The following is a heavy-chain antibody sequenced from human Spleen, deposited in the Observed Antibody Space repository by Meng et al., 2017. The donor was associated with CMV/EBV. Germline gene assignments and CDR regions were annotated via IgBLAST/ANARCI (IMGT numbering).Heavy chain of an antibody. CDR3: ARKRIAAADWFDP. CDR1: GYPFDSYN. CDR2: INPSGGST. D-gene: IGHD6-13*01. Sequence: ASVKVSCKASGYPFDSYNINWVRQAPGQGLEWMGIINPSGGSTSYAQKFQGRVTMTRDTSTSTVYMELSSLRSEDTAVYYCARKRIAAADWFDPWGQGTLVTVSS. J-gene: IGHJ5*02. V-gene: IGHV1-46*02.